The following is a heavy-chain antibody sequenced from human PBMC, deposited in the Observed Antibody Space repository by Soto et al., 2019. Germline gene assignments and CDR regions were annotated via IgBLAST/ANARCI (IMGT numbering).Heavy chain of an antibody. J-gene: IGHJ4*02. V-gene: IGHV3-23*01. Sequence: EVQVSESGGGLVQPGGSLRLSCATSGFTFSNYPMNWVRQAPGKGLEWVSGISAGGDRTYYSDSVKGRFTIFRDNSKNSVSLRMNSLRVEDTAVYYLARRVWGQGTLVTVSS. CDR2: ISAGGDRT. CDR3: ARRV. CDR1: GFTFSNYP.